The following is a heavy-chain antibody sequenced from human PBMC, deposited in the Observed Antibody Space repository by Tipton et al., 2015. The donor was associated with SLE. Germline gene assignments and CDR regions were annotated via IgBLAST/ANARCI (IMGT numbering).Heavy chain of an antibody. CDR2: ISISGSTI. D-gene: IGHD1-14*01. V-gene: IGHV3-48*03. J-gene: IGHJ4*02. Sequence: SLRFSCVVSGLTLSNHDMNWVRQAPGKGLEWDSYISISGSTIYYADSVTGRFTISRDNAKNSLYLQMNSLRDEDTAIYYCATGNLVRGFDHWGQGTLVTVSS. CDR1: GLTLSNHD. CDR3: ATGNLVRGFDH.